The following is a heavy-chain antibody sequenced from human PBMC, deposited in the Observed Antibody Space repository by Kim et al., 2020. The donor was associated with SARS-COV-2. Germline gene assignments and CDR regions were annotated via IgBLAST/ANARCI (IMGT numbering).Heavy chain of an antibody. Sequence: AQKFQERVTITRDMSTSTAYMELSSLRSEDTAVYYCAALRWEVGALNRDYWGQGTLVTVSS. CDR3: AALRWEVGALNRDY. D-gene: IGHD1-26*01. V-gene: IGHV1-58*01. J-gene: IGHJ4*02.